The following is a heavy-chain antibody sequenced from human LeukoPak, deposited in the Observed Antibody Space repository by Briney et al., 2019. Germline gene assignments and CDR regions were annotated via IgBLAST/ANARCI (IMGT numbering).Heavy chain of an antibody. CDR3: AKSGGSSGRGAFDI. D-gene: IGHD6-19*01. V-gene: IGHV3-23*01. Sequence: GGSLRLSCAASGLTFSSYWMSWVRQAPGKGLEWVSAISGSGGSTYYADSVKGRFTISRDNSKNTLYLQMNSLRAEDTAVYYCAKSGGSSGRGAFDIWGQGTMVTVSS. CDR2: ISGSGGST. J-gene: IGHJ3*02. CDR1: GLTFSSYW.